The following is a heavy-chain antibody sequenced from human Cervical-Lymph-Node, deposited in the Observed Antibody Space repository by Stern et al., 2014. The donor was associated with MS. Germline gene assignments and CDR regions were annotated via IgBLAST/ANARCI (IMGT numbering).Heavy chain of an antibody. CDR2: ISYDGNHK. D-gene: IGHD2-8*01. J-gene: IGHJ4*02. CDR1: GFTFSSSG. CDR3: ARDYEDTSMLFDH. Sequence: VQLVESGGAVVQPGGSLRLSCAASGFTFSSSGMHLVRQAPGKGLEWVTVISYDGNHKYYAASVKGRFTISRDNSKNTLHLQMNSVTPDDTAIYYCARDYEDTSMLFDHWGQGTLVTVSS. V-gene: IGHV3-30*03.